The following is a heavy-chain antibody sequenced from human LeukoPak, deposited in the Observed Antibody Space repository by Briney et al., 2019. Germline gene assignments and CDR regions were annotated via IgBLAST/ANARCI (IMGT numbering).Heavy chain of an antibody. CDR3: ARSIPAGNRR. Sequence: GGSLRLSCAASGFTFSDYYTSWIRQAPGKGLEWVSYISSSGSTIDYADSVKGRFTISRDNAKNSMYLQINSLRAEDTAVYYCARSIPAGNRRWGQGTLVTVSS. J-gene: IGHJ4*02. CDR1: GFTFSDYY. CDR2: ISSSGSTI. V-gene: IGHV3-11*01. D-gene: IGHD2-2*01.